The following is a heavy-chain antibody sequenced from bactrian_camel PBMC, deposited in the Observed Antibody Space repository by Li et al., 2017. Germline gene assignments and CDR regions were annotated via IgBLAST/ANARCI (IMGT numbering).Heavy chain of an antibody. CDR3: AAIEICGTWTPLGT. Sequence: VQLVESGGGSVQAGGSLTLSCVASEYTREYCMGWSRQAPGKEREGVAAIWTTGGDTYYADSVKDRFIISQDKAKNAVYLQMNNLKPEDTAMYYCAAIEICGTWTPLGTWGPGTQVTVS. V-gene: IGHV3S1*01. CDR2: IWTTGGDT. D-gene: IGHD7*01. J-gene: IGHJ6*01. CDR1: EYTREYC.